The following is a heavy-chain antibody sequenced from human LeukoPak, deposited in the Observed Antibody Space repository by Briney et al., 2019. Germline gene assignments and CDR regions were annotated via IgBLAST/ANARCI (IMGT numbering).Heavy chain of an antibody. CDR2: VHLDGRT. J-gene: IGHJ4*02. Sequence: PSETLSLTCGVSGGSVSSTNWWPWIRQPPGQGLEWIGEVHLDGRTNFNPSLKSRLTMSVDLSENHVSLKLTSVTAADTAVYYCAREGGFYRPLDYSGQGTLVTVSS. CDR1: GGSVSSTNW. D-gene: IGHD6-25*01. V-gene: IGHV4-4*02. CDR3: AREGGFYRPLDY.